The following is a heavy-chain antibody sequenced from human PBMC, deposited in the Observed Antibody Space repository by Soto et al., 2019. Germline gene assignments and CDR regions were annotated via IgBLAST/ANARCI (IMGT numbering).Heavy chain of an antibody. CDR2: ISVSVGST. J-gene: IGHJ4*02. D-gene: IGHD6-19*01. CDR1: GFTFSSYA. Sequence: EVQLLESGGGLVQPGGSLRHSCAASGFTFSSYAMSWVRQAPGKGLDWVSAISVSVGSTYYADSVKGRFTISRDNSKNMLYLQMNSLRAEDTAVYYCAKVERAVAGIIDWGQGTLVTVSS. V-gene: IGHV3-23*01. CDR3: AKVERAVAGIID.